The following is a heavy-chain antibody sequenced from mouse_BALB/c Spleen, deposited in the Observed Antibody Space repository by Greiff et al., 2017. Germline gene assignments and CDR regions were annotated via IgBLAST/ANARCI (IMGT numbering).Heavy chain of an antibody. CDR2: ISYSGST. V-gene: IGHV3-8*02. Sequence: VQLKQSGPSLVKPSQTLSLTCSVTGDSITSGYWNWIRKFPGNKLEYMGYISYSGSTYYNPSLKSRISITRDTSKNQYYLQLNSVTTEDTATYYCARTGYRGGYFVYWGQGATLTVSS. CDR3: ARTGYRGGYFVY. CDR1: GDSITSGY. J-gene: IGHJ2*01. D-gene: IGHD2-14*01.